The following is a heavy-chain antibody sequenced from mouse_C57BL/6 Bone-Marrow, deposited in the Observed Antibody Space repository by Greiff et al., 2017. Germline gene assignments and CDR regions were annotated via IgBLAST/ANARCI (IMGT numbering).Heavy chain of an antibody. J-gene: IGHJ4*01. CDR1: GFTFSDYY. Sequence: EVKLMASWGGLVQPGGSLKLSCAASGFTFSDYYMYWVRHTPEKRLEWVAYISNGGGSTYYPDTVKGRFTISRDNAKNTLYLQMSRLKSEDTAMYYCARHPYYYGSLDLPMDYWGQGTSVTVAS. V-gene: IGHV5-12*01. D-gene: IGHD1-1*01. CDR3: ARHPYYYGSLDLPMDY. CDR2: ISNGGGST.